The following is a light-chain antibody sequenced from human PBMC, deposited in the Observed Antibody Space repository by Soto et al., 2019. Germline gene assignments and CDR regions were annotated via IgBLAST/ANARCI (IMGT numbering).Light chain of an antibody. Sequence: EIALTQSPGTLSLSPGERATLSCRASQGVGNKYLAWYQQRPGQAPSLLIYAASSRATGVPDRFSGSGSGTDSTLTISSLQPDDFATYYCQQYNSYPLTFGGGTKVEIK. J-gene: IGKJ4*01. CDR2: AAS. V-gene: IGKV3-20*01. CDR3: QQYNSYPLT. CDR1: QGVGNKY.